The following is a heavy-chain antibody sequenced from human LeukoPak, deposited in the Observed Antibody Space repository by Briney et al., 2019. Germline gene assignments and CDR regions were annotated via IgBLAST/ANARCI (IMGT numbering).Heavy chain of an antibody. J-gene: IGHJ4*02. CDR1: GFTFSSYG. V-gene: IGHV3-30*18. Sequence: GGSPRLSCAASGFTFSSYGMHWVRQATGKGLEWVAVISYDGSNKYYADSVKGRFTISRDNSKNTLYLQMNSLRAEDTAVYYCAKPPNSAWGQGTLVTVSS. D-gene: IGHD5-18*01. CDR3: AKPPNSA. CDR2: ISYDGSNK.